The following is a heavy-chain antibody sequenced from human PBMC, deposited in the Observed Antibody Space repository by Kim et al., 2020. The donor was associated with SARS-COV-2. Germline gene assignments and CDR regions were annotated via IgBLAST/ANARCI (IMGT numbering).Heavy chain of an antibody. CDR3: ARDYRGGYYGSGSYPNGMDV. CDR2: IYTSRST. D-gene: IGHD3-10*01. Sequence: SETLSLTCTVSGGSISSYYWSWIRQPAGKGLEWIGRIYTSRSTNYNPSLKSRVTMSVDTSKNQFSLKLSSVTAADTAVYYCARDYRGGYYGSGSYPNGMDVWGQGTTVTVSS. V-gene: IGHV4-4*07. J-gene: IGHJ6*02. CDR1: GGSISSYY.